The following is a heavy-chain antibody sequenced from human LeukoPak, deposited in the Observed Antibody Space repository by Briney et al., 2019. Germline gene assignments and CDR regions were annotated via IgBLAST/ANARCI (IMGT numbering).Heavy chain of an antibody. V-gene: IGHV5-51*01. CDR3: ARRQERYSKLYYLDY. J-gene: IGHJ4*02. D-gene: IGHD4-11*01. CDR2: IYPGDSDT. CDR1: GYSFTSYW. Sequence: GESLKISCKGSGYSFTSYWIGWVRQMTEKGLEWMGIIYPGDSDTRYSPSFQGQVTISADKSISTAYLQWSSLKASDTAMYYCARRQERYSKLYYLDYWGQGTLVTVSS.